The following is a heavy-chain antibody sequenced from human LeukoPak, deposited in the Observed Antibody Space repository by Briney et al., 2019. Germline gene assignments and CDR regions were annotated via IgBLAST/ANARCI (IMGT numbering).Heavy chain of an antibody. CDR2: ISSSSSYI. D-gene: IGHD1-7*01. Sequence: NPGGSLRLSCAASGFTFSSYSMNWVRQAPGKGLEWVSSISSSSSYIYYADSVKGRFTISRDNAKNSLCLQMNSLRAEDTAVYYCARVITGTTDYWGQGTLVTVSS. V-gene: IGHV3-21*01. CDR3: ARVITGTTDY. CDR1: GFTFSSYS. J-gene: IGHJ4*02.